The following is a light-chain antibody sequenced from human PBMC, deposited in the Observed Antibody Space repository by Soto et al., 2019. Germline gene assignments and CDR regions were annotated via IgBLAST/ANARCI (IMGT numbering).Light chain of an antibody. V-gene: IGLV2-14*03. CDR2: DVN. Sequence: QSALTQPASVSGSPGQSITISCTGTSSDVGGSNYVSWYQQHPGKAPKLIIYDVNNRPSGISNRFSGSKSGNTASLTISGLQAEDEADYYCSSYRSGSTLVFGGGNKLTVL. CDR3: SSYRSGSTLV. CDR1: SSDVGGSNY. J-gene: IGLJ2*01.